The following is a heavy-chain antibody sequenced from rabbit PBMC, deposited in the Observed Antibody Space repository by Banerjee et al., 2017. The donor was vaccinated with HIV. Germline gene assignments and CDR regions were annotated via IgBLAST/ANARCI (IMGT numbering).Heavy chain of an antibody. Sequence: QALVESGGGVLITRAASTLLSSASAFSVISTYDMSWVRQAPGKGLEWIACIYAGSSSSNYCGSRGKGRFTIAKAQTTAVTLKMTRLTAATTASYFGTRNYDSSGWGGAGFNLWGPGTLVTVS. D-gene: IGHD4-1*01. J-gene: IGHJ4*01. CDR2: IYAGSSSSN. V-gene: IGHV1S40*01. CDR3: TRNYDSSGWGGAGFNL. CDR1: AFSVISTYD.